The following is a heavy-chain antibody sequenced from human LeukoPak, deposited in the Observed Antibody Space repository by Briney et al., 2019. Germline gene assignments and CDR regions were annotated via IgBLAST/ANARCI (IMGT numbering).Heavy chain of an antibody. CDR1: GFTFSSYS. J-gene: IGHJ5*02. CDR2: ISSSSSYI. CDR3: ARDPSTWFDP. V-gene: IGHV3-21*01. D-gene: IGHD2-2*01. Sequence: PGGSLRLSCAASGFTFSSYSMTWVRQAPGKGLEWVSSISSSSSYIYYADSVKGRFTISRDNAKNSLYLQMNSLRAEDTAVYYCARDPSTWFDPWGQGTLVTVSS.